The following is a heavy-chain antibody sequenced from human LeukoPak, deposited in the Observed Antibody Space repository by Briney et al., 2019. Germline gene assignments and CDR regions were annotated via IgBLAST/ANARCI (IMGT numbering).Heavy chain of an antibody. CDR3: ARVPEGGGWLQAYYFDY. CDR1: GFNFRRYT. J-gene: IGHJ4*02. CDR2: LSSGSDYI. D-gene: IGHD5-24*01. Sequence: GGSLRLSCAASGFNFRRYTMNWVRQAPGKGLEWVSGLSSGSDYIYYADSVKGRFTISRDNAKNSLYLQMNSLRAEDAAVYYCARVPEGGGWLQAYYFDYWGQGTLVTVSS. V-gene: IGHV3-21*01.